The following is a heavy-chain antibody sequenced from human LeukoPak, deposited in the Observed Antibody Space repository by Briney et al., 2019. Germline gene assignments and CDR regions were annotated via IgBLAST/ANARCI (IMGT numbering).Heavy chain of an antibody. Sequence: SETLSLTCSVSGVSIYSYHWSWIRQPPGKGLEWIGYFYYTGSTNYSPSFEGRVTISEDTSKNQISLRLTSVTAADTAVYYCAGRTAATTRPFDYWGQGTLVTVSS. J-gene: IGHJ4*02. CDR2: FYYTGST. D-gene: IGHD2-21*02. V-gene: IGHV4-59*01. CDR3: AGRTAATTRPFDY. CDR1: GVSIYSYH.